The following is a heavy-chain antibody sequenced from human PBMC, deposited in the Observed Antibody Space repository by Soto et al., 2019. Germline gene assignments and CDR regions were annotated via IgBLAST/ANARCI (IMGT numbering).Heavy chain of an antibody. CDR1: GFPFSHYW. D-gene: IGHD3-16*01. CDR3: TSDTFGLRDT. J-gene: IGHJ5*02. V-gene: IGHV3-74*01. CDR2: INPAGTIT. Sequence: MQMVESGGGSVQPGGSLRLSCAASGFPFSHYWMHWVRQTPGKGLVWVSRINPAGTITNYADSVEGRFTISRDNADIAWFLQMNSLSAEDTAIYYCTSDTFGLRDTWGQGTLVTVSS.